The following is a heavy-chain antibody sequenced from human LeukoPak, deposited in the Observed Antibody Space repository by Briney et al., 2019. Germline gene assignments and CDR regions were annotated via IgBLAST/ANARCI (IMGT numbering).Heavy chain of an antibody. CDR1: GFSLSSYA. Sequence: HPGGSLRLSCTVSGFSLSSYALSWVRRAPGKGLEWVSATSSSDAGKYYADSVRGRFTISRDNSKKTLYLQMNSLRPEDTAVYYCAKDFSVYYYDSRVLDYWGQGTLVTVSS. J-gene: IGHJ4*02. CDR2: TSSSDAGK. V-gene: IGHV3-23*01. CDR3: AKDFSVYYYDSRVLDY. D-gene: IGHD3-22*01.